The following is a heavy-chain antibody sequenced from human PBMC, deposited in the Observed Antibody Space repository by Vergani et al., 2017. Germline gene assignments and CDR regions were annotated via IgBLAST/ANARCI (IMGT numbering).Heavy chain of an antibody. CDR1: GFTFSSYA. D-gene: IGHD1-1*01. CDR3: VKGPNWEEVPIVYFDY. J-gene: IGHJ4*02. V-gene: IGHV3-64D*06. Sequence: EVQLVESGGGLVQPGGSLRLSCSASGFTFSSYAMHWVRQAPGKGLECVSAISSNGGSTSYADSVKGRFTISRDNSKNTLYLQMSSLRAEDTAVYYCVKGPNWEEVPIVYFDYWGQGTLVTVSS. CDR2: ISSNGGST.